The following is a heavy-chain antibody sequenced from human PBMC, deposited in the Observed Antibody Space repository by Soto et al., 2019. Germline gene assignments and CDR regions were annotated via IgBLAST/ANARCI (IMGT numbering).Heavy chain of an antibody. Sequence: GGSLRLSCAASGFTFDDYAMHWVRQAPGKGLEWVSGISWNSGSIGYADSVKGRFTISRDNAKNSLYLQMNSLRAEDTALYYCAKARYDFWSGYVGDAFDIWGQGTMVTVSS. D-gene: IGHD3-3*01. CDR1: GFTFDDYA. CDR3: AKARYDFWSGYVGDAFDI. V-gene: IGHV3-9*01. CDR2: ISWNSGSI. J-gene: IGHJ3*02.